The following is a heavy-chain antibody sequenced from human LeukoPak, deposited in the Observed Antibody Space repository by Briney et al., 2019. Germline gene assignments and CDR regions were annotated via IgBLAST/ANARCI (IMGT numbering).Heavy chain of an antibody. D-gene: IGHD3-22*01. Sequence: ASVKVSCKASGYTFTSHGISWVRQAPGQGLEWMGWISAYNGNTNYAQKLQGRVTMTTDTSTSTAYMELRSLRSDDTAVYYCARDEYYYDSSGYYLEPFDYWGQGTLVTVSS. V-gene: IGHV1-18*01. CDR2: ISAYNGNT. J-gene: IGHJ4*02. CDR1: GYTFTSHG. CDR3: ARDEYYYDSSGYYLEPFDY.